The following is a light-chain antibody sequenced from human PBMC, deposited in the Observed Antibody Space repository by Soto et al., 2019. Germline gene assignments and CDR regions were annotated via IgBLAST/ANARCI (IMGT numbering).Light chain of an antibody. J-gene: IGKJ1*01. V-gene: IGKV3-20*01. CDR2: GAS. CDR1: QSVSSSY. CDR3: QQYNDWPLT. Sequence: EIVLSQSPGALSLSHGERATLSCRASQSVSSSYLAWYQQKPGQAPRLLIYGASSRATGIPDRFSGTGSGTEFTLTISSLQSEDFALYYCQQYNDWPLTFGQGTKV.